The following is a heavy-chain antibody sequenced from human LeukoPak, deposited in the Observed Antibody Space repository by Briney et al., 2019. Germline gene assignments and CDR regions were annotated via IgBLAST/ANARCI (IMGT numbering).Heavy chain of an antibody. V-gene: IGHV3-9*01. J-gene: IGHJ6*02. CDR1: GFTFDDYA. CDR2: ISWNSGSI. CDR3: AKDGVAADYSMDV. D-gene: IGHD6-13*01. Sequence: PGGSLRLSCAASGFTFDDYAMHWVRQAPGKGLEWVSGISWNSGSIGYADSVKGRFTISRDNAKNSLYLQMNSLRAEDTALYYCAKDGVAADYSMDVWGQGTTVTVSS.